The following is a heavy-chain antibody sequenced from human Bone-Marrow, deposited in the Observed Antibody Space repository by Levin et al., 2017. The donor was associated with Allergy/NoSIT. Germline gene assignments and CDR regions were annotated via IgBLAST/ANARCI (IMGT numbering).Heavy chain of an antibody. V-gene: IGHV4-59*01. Sequence: SETLSLTCTVSGGSISSYYWSWIRQPPGKGLEWIGYIYYSGSTNYNPSLKSRVTISVDTSKNQFSLKLSSVTAADTAVYYCARVIYDSSGYYYTATNYWYFDLWGRGTLVTVSS. D-gene: IGHD3-22*01. J-gene: IGHJ2*01. CDR1: GGSISSYY. CDR3: ARVIYDSSGYYYTATNYWYFDL. CDR2: IYYSGST.